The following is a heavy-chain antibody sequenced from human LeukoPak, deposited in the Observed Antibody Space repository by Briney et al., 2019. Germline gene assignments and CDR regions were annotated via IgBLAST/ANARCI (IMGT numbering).Heavy chain of an antibody. V-gene: IGHV3-23*01. CDR3: AKETYDSSGYFVDC. CDR1: GFTFSSYA. J-gene: IGHJ4*02. D-gene: IGHD3-22*01. Sequence: PGGSLRLSCAAPGFTFSSYAMSWVRQAPGKGLEWVSGISGSGSNTFYADSVKGRFTISRDNSRNTLYLQMNRLRAEDTAVYYCAKETYDSSGYFVDCWGQGTLVTVSS. CDR2: ISGSGSNT.